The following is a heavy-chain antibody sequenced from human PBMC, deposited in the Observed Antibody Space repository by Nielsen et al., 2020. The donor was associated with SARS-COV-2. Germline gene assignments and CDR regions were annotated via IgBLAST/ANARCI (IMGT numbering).Heavy chain of an antibody. V-gene: IGHV4-39*02. J-gene: IGHJ4*02. Sequence: SETLSLTCTVSGGSISSSSYYWGWIRQPPGKGLEWIGSIYYSGSTYYNPSLKSRVTISVDTSKNQFSLKLSSVTAADTAVYYCVRDSSIVIWSGYPVDWGQGTLVTVSS. CDR3: VRDSSIVIWSGYPVD. CDR1: GGSISSSSYY. CDR2: IYYSGST. D-gene: IGHD3-3*01.